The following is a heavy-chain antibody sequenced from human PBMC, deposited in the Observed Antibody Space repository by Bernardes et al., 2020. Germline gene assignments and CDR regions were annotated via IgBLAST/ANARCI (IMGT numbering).Heavy chain of an antibody. CDR3: ARDRGGDYPYYYYGMDV. V-gene: IGHV3-21*01. J-gene: IGHJ6*02. D-gene: IGHD4-17*01. CDR1: GFTFSSYS. CDR2: ISSSSSYI. Sequence: GGSLTLSCAASGFTFSSYSMNWVRQAPGKGLEWVSSISSSSSYINYADSVKGRFTISRDNAKNSLYLQMNSLRAEDTAVYYCARDRGGDYPYYYYGMDVWGQGTTVTVSS.